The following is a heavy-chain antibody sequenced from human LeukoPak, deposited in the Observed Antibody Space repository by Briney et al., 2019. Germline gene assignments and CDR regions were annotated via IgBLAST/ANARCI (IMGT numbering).Heavy chain of an antibody. CDR1: GFSFSNYG. D-gene: IGHD1-26*01. CDR2: IRYDGTNT. V-gene: IGHV3-30*02. Sequence: QSGGSLRLSCAASGFSFSNYGMHWVRQAPGKGLEWVAFIRYDGTNTYYADSVKSRFTISRDNSKNTLFLQMNSLRAEDTAVYYCAKDIRGVGATRPPNAFDVWGQGTMVTVSS. CDR3: AKDIRGVGATRPPNAFDV. J-gene: IGHJ3*01.